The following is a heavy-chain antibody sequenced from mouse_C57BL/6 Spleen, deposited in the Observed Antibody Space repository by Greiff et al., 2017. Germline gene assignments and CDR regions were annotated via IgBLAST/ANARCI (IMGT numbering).Heavy chain of an antibody. V-gene: IGHV7-3*01. D-gene: IGHD1-1*01. J-gene: IGHJ1*03. CDR2: IRNKANGYTT. Sequence: EVKLVESGGGLVQPGGSLSLSCAASGFTFTDYYMSWVRQPPGKALEWLGFIRNKANGYTTEYSASVKGRFTISRDNSQSILYLQMNALRAEDSATYYCARYGEDYGSSYDWYFDVWGTGTTVTVSS. CDR1: GFTFTDYY. CDR3: ARYGEDYGSSYDWYFDV.